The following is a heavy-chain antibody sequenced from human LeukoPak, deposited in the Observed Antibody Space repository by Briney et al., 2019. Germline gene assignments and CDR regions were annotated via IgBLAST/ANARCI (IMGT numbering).Heavy chain of an antibody. D-gene: IGHD5-18*01. J-gene: IGHJ4*02. Sequence: WIRQPPGKGLEWIGYIYYSGSTYYNPSLKSRVTISVDTSKNQFSLKLSSVTAADTAVYYCARGPPGYSYGPHYYFDYWGQGTLVTVSS. CDR2: IYYSGST. V-gene: IGHV4-30-4*08. CDR3: ARGPPGYSYGPHYYFDY.